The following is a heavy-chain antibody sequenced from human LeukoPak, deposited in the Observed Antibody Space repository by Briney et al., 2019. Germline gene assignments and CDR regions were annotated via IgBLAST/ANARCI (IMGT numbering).Heavy chain of an antibody. D-gene: IGHD4-11*01. CDR2: ISSSSSTI. J-gene: IGHJ4*02. CDR3: ARVKLDYSFDY. Sequence: GGSLRLSCAASGFTFSSYSMNWVRQAPGKGLEWVSYISSSSSTIYYADSVKGRFTISRDNAKNSLYLQMNSLRAEDTAVYYCARVKLDYSFDYWGQGTLVTVSS. V-gene: IGHV3-48*04. CDR1: GFTFSSYS.